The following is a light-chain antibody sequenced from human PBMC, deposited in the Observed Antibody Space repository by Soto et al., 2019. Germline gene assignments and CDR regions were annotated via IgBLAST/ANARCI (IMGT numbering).Light chain of an antibody. CDR2: AAS. J-gene: IGKJ4*01. V-gene: IGKV1-27*01. Sequence: DIQMTQSPSSLSASVGDRVTITCRASQGISDYLAWYQQKPGKVPKLLIYAASTLQSGVPSRFSGSGSGTDFTLTISRLQPEDVATYYCQKYNSAPPPFGGGTKVDIK. CDR3: QKYNSAPPP. CDR1: QGISDY.